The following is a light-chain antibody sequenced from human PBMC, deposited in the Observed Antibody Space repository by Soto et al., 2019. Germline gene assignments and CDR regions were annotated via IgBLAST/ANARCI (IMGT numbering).Light chain of an antibody. J-gene: IGKJ1*01. Sequence: EIVLTQSPATLSLSPGERATLSCRASQSVISYLAWYQQKPGQAPRLLIYGASSRDTGIPDRFSGSGSGTDFTLTISRLEPEDFAVYYCQQYGNSPQTFGQGTKV. CDR3: QQYGNSPQT. CDR2: GAS. V-gene: IGKV3-20*01. CDR1: QSVISY.